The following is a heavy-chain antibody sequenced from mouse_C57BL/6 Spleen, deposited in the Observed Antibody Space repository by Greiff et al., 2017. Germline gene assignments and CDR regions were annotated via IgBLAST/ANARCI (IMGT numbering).Heavy chain of an antibody. V-gene: IGHV1-64*01. Sequence: QVQLQQPGAELVKPGASVKLSCRASGYTFTSYWMHWVKQRPGQGLEWIGMIHPNSGSTNYNETFKSKATLTVDKSSSTAYMQLSSLTSEDSAVYYCARNCDGSRGYFDYWGQGTTLTVSS. CDR2: IHPNSGST. CDR3: ARNCDGSRGYFDY. J-gene: IGHJ2*01. CDR1: GYTFTSYW. D-gene: IGHD1-1*01.